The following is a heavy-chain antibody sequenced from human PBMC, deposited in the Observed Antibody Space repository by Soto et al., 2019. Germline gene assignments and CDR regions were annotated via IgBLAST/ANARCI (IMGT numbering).Heavy chain of an antibody. J-gene: IGHJ3*02. CDR2: IYYSGST. Sequence: SETLSLTCTVSGGSISSGDYYWSWIRHPPGKGLEWIGYIYYSGSTYYNPSLKSRVTISVDTSKNQFSLRLSSVTAADTAVYYCARASIVVVVAARMGAFDIWGQGTMVTVSS. D-gene: IGHD2-15*01. CDR3: ARASIVVVVAARMGAFDI. CDR1: GGSISSGDYY. V-gene: IGHV4-30-4*01.